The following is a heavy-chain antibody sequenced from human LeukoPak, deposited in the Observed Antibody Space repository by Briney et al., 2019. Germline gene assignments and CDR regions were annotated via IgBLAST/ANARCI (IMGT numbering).Heavy chain of an antibody. CDR1: GGSINNYY. CDR3: ASHGRGFDY. CDR2: IYTNGNT. J-gene: IGHJ4*02. Sequence: SETLSLTCTVSGGSINNYYWGWIRQPAGKGLEWIGRIYTNGNTDYNSSLKSRVTMSIDTSNNHFSLKLSSVTAADTAVYYCASHGRGFDYWGQGTLVTVSS. V-gene: IGHV4-4*07.